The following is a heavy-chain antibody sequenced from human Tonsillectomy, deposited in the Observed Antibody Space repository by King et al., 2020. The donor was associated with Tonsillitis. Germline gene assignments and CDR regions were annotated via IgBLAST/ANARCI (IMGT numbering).Heavy chain of an antibody. CDR1: GYTFTGYH. J-gene: IGHJ3*02. CDR3: AKIGTAYGAFDI. Sequence: QLVQSGAEVKKPGASVKVSCKASGYTFTGYHMHWVRQARGQGLEWMGWISPNSGGTNYAQMFQGRVTMTRDTSITSAYMELSGLRSDDTAVYYCAKIGTAYGAFDIWGQGTMVTVSS. D-gene: IGHD3-10*01. V-gene: IGHV1-2*02. CDR2: ISPNSGGT.